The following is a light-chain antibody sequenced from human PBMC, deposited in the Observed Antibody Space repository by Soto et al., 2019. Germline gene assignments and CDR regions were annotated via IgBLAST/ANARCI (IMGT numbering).Light chain of an antibody. CDR1: SSKIGSTYD. CDR3: QSYDDSLSVHYV. Sequence: QSALTQPPSVSGAPGQRVTISCTGSSSKIGSTYDVQWYQQLPGTAPKLLIHGNTDRPSGVPDRFSGSKSGTSASLAITGLQADFEADYYCQSYDDSLSVHYVFGTGTKVTVL. V-gene: IGLV1-40*01. J-gene: IGLJ1*01. CDR2: GNT.